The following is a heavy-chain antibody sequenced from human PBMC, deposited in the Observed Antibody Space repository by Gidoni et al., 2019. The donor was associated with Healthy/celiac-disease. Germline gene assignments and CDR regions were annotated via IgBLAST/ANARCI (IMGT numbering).Heavy chain of an antibody. J-gene: IGHJ5*02. Sequence: QVQLQESAPGLVKPSGTLSPTCAVSGGPISSSNWWSWVRQPPGKGLEWIGEIYHSGSTNYNPSLKRRVTISVDKSKNRFSLKLSSVTAADTAVYYCAREDYGETANWFDPWGQGTLVTVSS. CDR2: IYHSGST. V-gene: IGHV4-4*02. D-gene: IGHD4-17*01. CDR1: GGPISSSNW. CDR3: AREDYGETANWFDP.